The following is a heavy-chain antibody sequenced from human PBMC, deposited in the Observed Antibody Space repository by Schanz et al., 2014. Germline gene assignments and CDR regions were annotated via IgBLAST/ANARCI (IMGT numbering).Heavy chain of an antibody. Sequence: VKLVESGGGVVQPGRSLRLSCAAFGFNFRTYAMYWVRLAPGKGLEWVALISDDGTNKDYADSVDGRFTISRDNFKNTVVLQMNRLKPDDTAVYFCARRLSTVVSPLDYWGQGTLVAVSS. J-gene: IGHJ4*02. CDR3: ARRLSTVVSPLDY. V-gene: IGHV3-30-3*01. CDR1: GFNFRTYA. D-gene: IGHD2-15*01. CDR2: ISDDGTNK.